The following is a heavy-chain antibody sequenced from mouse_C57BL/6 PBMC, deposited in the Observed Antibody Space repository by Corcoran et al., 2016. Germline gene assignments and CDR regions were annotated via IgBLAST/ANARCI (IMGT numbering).Heavy chain of an antibody. D-gene: IGHD1-1*01. CDR2: INTYSGVP. CDR3: ARPVEDAMDY. Sequence: QIQLVQSGPELKKPGETVKISCKASGYTFTTYGMSWVKQAPGKGLKWMGWINTYSGVPTYADDFKGRFAFSLETSASTAYLQINNLKNEDTATYFCARPVEDAMDYWGQGTSVTVSS. J-gene: IGHJ4*01. CDR1: GYTFTTYG. V-gene: IGHV9-3*01.